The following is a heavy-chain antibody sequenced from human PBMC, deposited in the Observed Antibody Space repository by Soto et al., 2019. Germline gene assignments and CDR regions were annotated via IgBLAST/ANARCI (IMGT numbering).Heavy chain of an antibody. CDR3: AKVQEKWSKCLDY. CDR2: INTYNSNT. J-gene: IGHJ4*02. D-gene: IGHD2-15*01. V-gene: IGHV1-18*01. Sequence: QVQLVQSGPEVKKPGASVKVSCKTSGYTFINYGVSWVRQDPGQGLEWMGWINTYNSNTNYAQKLQGRVTMTTDTSTSTAYMELRSLRSDDTAVYFCAKVQEKWSKCLDYWGQGTLVSVSS. CDR1: GYTFINYG.